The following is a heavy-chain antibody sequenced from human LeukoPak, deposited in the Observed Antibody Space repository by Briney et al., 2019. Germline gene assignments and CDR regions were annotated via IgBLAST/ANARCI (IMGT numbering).Heavy chain of an antibody. Sequence: PSETLSLTCTVSGGSISSSSYYWGWIRQPPGKGLEWIGSIYYSGSTYYNPSLKSRVTISVDTSKNQFSLKLSSVTAADTAVYYRAIGRNYYGSGSYYPFDYWGQGTLVTVSS. CDR1: GGSISSSSYY. D-gene: IGHD3-10*01. J-gene: IGHJ4*02. CDR2: IYYSGST. V-gene: IGHV4-39*01. CDR3: AIGRNYYGSGSYYPFDY.